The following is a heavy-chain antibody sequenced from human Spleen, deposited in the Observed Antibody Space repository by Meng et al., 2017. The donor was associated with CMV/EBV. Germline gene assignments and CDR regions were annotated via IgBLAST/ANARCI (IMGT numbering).Heavy chain of an antibody. CDR1: DYTFTAYK. Sequence: KASDYTFTAYKMHWTRPAPGQGLEWMGVINPSGGRTTYAQKFKGRITMTRDTSTSIVYMELTSLGSDGTAVYYCARRGGVEWLLSFWGQGTLVTVSS. D-gene: IGHD3-3*01. J-gene: IGHJ4*02. CDR3: ARRGGVEWLLSF. CDR2: INPSGGRT. V-gene: IGHV1-46*01.